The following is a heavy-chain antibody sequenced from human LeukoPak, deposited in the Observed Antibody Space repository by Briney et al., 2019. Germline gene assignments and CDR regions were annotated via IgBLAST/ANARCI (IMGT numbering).Heavy chain of an antibody. J-gene: IGHJ4*02. V-gene: IGHV3-21*01. CDR3: ARNSYYYDSSGYFGY. D-gene: IGHD3-22*01. CDR2: ISSSSSYI. Sequence: GGSLRLSCAASGFTFSSYWMSWVRQAPGKGLEWVSSISSSSSYIYYADSVKGRFTISRDNAKNSLYLQMNSLRAEDTAVYYCARNSYYYDSSGYFGYWGQGTLVTVPS. CDR1: GFTFSSYW.